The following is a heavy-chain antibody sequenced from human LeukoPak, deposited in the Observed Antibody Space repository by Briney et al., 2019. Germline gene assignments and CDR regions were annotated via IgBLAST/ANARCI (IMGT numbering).Heavy chain of an antibody. D-gene: IGHD3-10*01. V-gene: IGHV3-23*01. CDR3: AKDRGTRITMVRGVPLNGMDV. J-gene: IGHJ6*02. CDR1: GFTFSSYA. CDR2: ISGSGGST. Sequence: HPGGSLRLSCAASGFTFSSYAMSWVRQAPGKGLEWVSAISGSGGSTYYADSVKGRFTISRDNSKNTLCLQMNSLRAEDTAVYYCAKDRGTRITMVRGVPLNGMDVWGQGTTVTVSS.